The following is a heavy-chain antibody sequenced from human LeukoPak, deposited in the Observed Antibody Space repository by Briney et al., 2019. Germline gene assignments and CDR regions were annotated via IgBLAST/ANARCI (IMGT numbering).Heavy chain of an antibody. V-gene: IGHV4-59*03. CDR3: AGRKGNYFRY. CDR2: IFYSGST. Sequence: PSETLSLTCSVSNGSISGYYWTWIRQSPGKGLEWIGYIFYSGSTNYRPSLKSRVTISVDTSINQVSLNLNSVTAADTAVYYCAGRKGNYFRYWGQGTQVTVSS. J-gene: IGHJ4*02. CDR1: NGSISGYY.